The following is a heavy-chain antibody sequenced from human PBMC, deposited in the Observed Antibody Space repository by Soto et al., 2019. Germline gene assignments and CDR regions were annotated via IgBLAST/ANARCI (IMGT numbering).Heavy chain of an antibody. D-gene: IGHD5-12*01. CDR2: IFHNGAT. CDR1: SDSIRTYY. J-gene: IGHJ4*02. V-gene: IGHV4-59*08. CDR3: ARLPATAYYFDY. Sequence: SETLSLTCTVSSDSIRTYYWSWIRQPPGRGLEWIGYIFHNGATKYDPSLRSRVSTSIDTSKNQFSLKLTFMTAADTAMYYCARLPATAYYFDYWAQGTLVTVSS.